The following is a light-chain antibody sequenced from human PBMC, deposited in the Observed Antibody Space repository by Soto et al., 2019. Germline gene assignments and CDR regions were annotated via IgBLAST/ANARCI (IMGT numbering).Light chain of an antibody. CDR2: GAS. J-gene: IGKJ5*01. CDR1: QSVSNNY. Sequence: EIVLTQSPATLSLSPGERATLSCRASQSVSNNYLAWYQQKPGQAPRLLIYGASNRATGIPDRFSGTVSGTDFTLTISRLEPEDFAVYYCQQYGSSPITFGQGTRLEIK. V-gene: IGKV3-20*01. CDR3: QQYGSSPIT.